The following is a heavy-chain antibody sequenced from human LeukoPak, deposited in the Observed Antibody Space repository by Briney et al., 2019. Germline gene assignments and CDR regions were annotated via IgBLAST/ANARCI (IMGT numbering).Heavy chain of an antibody. CDR1: GFTFSNYW. CDR2: IHLDGSQK. CDR3: ARKRPNYFDY. V-gene: IGHV3-7*01. J-gene: IGHJ4*02. Sequence: GGSLRLSCAASGFTFSNYWMAWVRQALGKGPEWVANIHLDGSQKYYVDSVKGRFTISRDNAENSLYLQMNSLRAEDTALYYCARKRPNYFDYWGQGTLVTVSS.